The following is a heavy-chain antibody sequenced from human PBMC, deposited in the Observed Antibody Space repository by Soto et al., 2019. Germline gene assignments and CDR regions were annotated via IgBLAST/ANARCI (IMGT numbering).Heavy chain of an antibody. CDR2: ISGNGETT. CDR3: VKDWSGNKCPCMDV. CDR1: GFTFNTHA. D-gene: IGHD3-3*01. V-gene: IGHV3-23*01. J-gene: IGHJ6*02. Sequence: EVQVLESGGGLLQPGGSLRLSCVASGFTFNTHAMTWVRQGPGMGLEWTSSISGNGETTYYADSVKGRFTVSRANSKNTLYLQMNSLRVEDTATYYCVKDWSGNKCPCMDVWGQGTTVTVSS.